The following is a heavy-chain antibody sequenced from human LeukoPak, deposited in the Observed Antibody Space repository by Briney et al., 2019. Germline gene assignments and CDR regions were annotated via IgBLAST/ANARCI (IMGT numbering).Heavy chain of an antibody. CDR1: GGTFSSYA. Sequence: ASVKVSCKASGGTFSSYAISWVRQAPGQGLEWMGRIIPILGIANYAQKFQGRVTITADKSTSTAYMELSSLRSEDTAVYYCARYCSGGSCPFDYWGQGTLVTVSS. J-gene: IGHJ4*02. CDR2: IIPILGIA. CDR3: ARYCSGGSCPFDY. D-gene: IGHD2-15*01. V-gene: IGHV1-69*04.